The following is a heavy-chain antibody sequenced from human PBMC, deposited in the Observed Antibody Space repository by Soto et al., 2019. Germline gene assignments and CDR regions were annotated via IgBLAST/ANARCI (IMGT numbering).Heavy chain of an antibody. CDR1: GYTFTSYG. CDR2: ISAYNGNT. V-gene: IGHV1-18*01. J-gene: IGHJ4*02. CDR3: ARDHYCGDYGGGFDY. Sequence: QVQLVQSGAEVKKPGASVKVSCKASGYTFTSYGISWVRQAPGQGLEWMGWISAYNGNTNYAQKLQGRVTMTTDTSTSKACRELRKLRSDDTAVYYCARDHYCGDYGGGFDYWGQGTLVTVSS. D-gene: IGHD4-17*01.